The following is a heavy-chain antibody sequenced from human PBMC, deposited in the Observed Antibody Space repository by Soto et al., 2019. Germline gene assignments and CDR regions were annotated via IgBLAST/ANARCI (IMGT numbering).Heavy chain of an antibody. Sequence: RLSCAASDFDFSSYGIHWVRQAPGKGLEWVAASSYDGRETFYADSAKGRFTVSKEMSKNTAFLQMNALRHEDTAVYFCARDSGWQILNFDNWGQGTPVTVAS. J-gene: IGHJ4*02. CDR1: DFDFSSYG. D-gene: IGHD3-10*01. CDR2: SSYDGRET. CDR3: ARDSGWQILNFDN. V-gene: IGHV3-30*03.